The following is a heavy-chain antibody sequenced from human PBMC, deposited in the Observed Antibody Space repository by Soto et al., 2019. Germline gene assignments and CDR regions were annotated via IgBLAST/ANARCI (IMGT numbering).Heavy chain of an antibody. Sequence: ASVKVSCKVSGYTLTELSMHWVRQAPGKGLEWMGGFDPEDGETIYAQKFQGRVTMTEDTSTDTAYMELSSLRSEGTAVYYCATEYYYGSGSRGWFDPWGQGTLVTVSS. J-gene: IGHJ5*02. D-gene: IGHD3-10*01. V-gene: IGHV1-24*01. CDR2: FDPEDGET. CDR1: GYTLTELS. CDR3: ATEYYYGSGSRGWFDP.